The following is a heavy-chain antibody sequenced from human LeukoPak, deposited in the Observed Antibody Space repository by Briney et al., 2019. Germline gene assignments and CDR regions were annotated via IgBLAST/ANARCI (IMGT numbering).Heavy chain of an antibody. CDR3: AKAPYQYASGSPNWFDP. CDR2: IGGSGHST. J-gene: IGHJ5*02. CDR1: RFTFSSYA. Sequence: GGSLRLPCAASRFTFSSYAMNWVRQAPGKGLEWVSGIGGSGHSTYYTDSVKGRFTISRDNFKNTLYLQMNSLRADDTAVYYCAKAPYQYASGSPNWFDPWGQGTLVTVSS. V-gene: IGHV3-23*01. D-gene: IGHD3-10*01.